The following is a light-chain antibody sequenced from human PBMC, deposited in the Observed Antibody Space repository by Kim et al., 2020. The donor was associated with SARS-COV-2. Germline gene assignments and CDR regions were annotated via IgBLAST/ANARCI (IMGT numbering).Light chain of an antibody. CDR1: QSVRSN. CDR3: QQYDNWPLT. Sequence: EVVMTQSPAVLSLSPGERATLSCRANQSVRSNLAWYQQQPGQPPRLLIYGASTRASSIRGRFSGTGSGTEFTLAISSLQSEDFAVYYCQQYDNWPLTFGAGTKVDIK. J-gene: IGKJ4*01. V-gene: IGKV3-15*01. CDR2: GAS.